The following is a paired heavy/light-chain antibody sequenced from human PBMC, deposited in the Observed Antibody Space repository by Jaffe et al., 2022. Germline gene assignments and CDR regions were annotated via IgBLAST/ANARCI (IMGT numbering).Heavy chain of an antibody. Sequence: QVQLVQSGAEVKKPGSSVKVSCKASGGTFSNYAISWVRQAPGQGFEWMGGIIPIFGAANYAQKFQGRVTITTDESTSTGYMELSSLRSEDTAVYYCAGYYDSSGYYPFDYWGQGTLVTVSS. J-gene: IGHJ4*02. D-gene: IGHD3-22*01. CDR3: AGYYDSSGYYPFDY. V-gene: IGHV1-69*05. CDR1: GGTFSNYA. CDR2: IIPIFGAA.
Light chain of an antibody. Sequence: DIQMTQSPSTLSASVGDRVTITCRASQSIGSWLAWYQQKPGKAPKLLIYKASSLESGVPSRFSGSGSGTEFTLTISSLQPDDFATYYCQQYNSYSWTFGQGTKVEIK. CDR2: KAS. V-gene: IGKV1-5*03. CDR1: QSIGSW. J-gene: IGKJ1*01. CDR3: QQYNSYSWT.